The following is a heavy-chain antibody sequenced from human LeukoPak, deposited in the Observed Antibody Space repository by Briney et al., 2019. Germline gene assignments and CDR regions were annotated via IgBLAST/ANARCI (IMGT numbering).Heavy chain of an antibody. CDR2: IRSRAYGGPT. J-gene: IGHJ4*02. CDR1: GFPFGDYA. Sequence: GGSLTLSCTASGFPFGDYAMSWVRQAPGKGLEWVGFIRSRAYGGPTESAESVQGRITIARDDSKSTAYLQINSLKTEDTAVYYCTSGIAVAGYFDYWGQGTLVTVSS. CDR3: TSGIAVAGYFDY. V-gene: IGHV3-49*04. D-gene: IGHD6-19*01.